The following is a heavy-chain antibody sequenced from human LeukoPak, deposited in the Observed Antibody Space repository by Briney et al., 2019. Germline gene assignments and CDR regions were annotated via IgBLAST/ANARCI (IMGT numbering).Heavy chain of an antibody. J-gene: IGHJ4*02. Sequence: PGGSLRLSCAASGLKISYHIMNWVRQAPGKGLEWVSSMSSSSSTTSYADSVKGRFAISRDNAENSVFLQMNSLRAEDTGVYYCARERQGSSYYDGKESFDYWGQGTLVTVSS. CDR1: GLKISYHI. D-gene: IGHD1-26*01. CDR2: MSSSSSTT. V-gene: IGHV3-48*04. CDR3: ARERQGSSYYDGKESFDY.